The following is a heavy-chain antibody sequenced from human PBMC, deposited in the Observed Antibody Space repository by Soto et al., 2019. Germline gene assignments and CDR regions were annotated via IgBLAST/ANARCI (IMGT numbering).Heavy chain of an antibody. CDR3: GSVFPEGGVEPGVVRGYLNT. Sequence: QVQLVQSGAEVKEPGSAVKVSCKAPADSFSSYGISWVRQAPGQGLEWMGGIIPIFGTTNYAEKFQGRVTITADESTNTADRELSSRRSEETALYYCGSVFPEGGVEPGVVRGYLNTWGRGTLVTV. CDR1: ADSFSSYG. J-gene: IGHJ5*02. D-gene: IGHD3-10*01. CDR2: IIPIFGTT. V-gene: IGHV1-69*01.